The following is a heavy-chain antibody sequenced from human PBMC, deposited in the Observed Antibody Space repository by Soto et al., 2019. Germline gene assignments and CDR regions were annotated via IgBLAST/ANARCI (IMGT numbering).Heavy chain of an antibody. CDR1: GFTFSSYA. D-gene: IGHD3-22*01. CDR3: AKAVRNDSSGYYY. V-gene: IGHV3-23*01. J-gene: IGHJ4*02. Sequence: GGSLRLSCAASGFTFSSYAMSWVRQAPGKGLEWVSAISGSGGSTYYADSVKGRFTISKDNSKNTLYLQMNSLRAEDTAVYYCAKAVRNDSSGYYYWGQGTLVTVSS. CDR2: ISGSGGST.